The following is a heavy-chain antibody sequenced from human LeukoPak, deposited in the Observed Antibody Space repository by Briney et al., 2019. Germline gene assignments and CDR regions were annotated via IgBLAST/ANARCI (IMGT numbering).Heavy chain of an antibody. CDR1: GYTFTSYG. V-gene: IGHV1-18*01. D-gene: IGHD6-19*01. J-gene: IGHJ5*02. CDR3: ARVFGYSSGWYYWFDP. CDR2: ISAYNGNT. Sequence: ASVKVSCKASGYTFTSYGISWVRQAPGQGLEWMGWISAYNGNTNYAQKLQGRVTMTTDTSTSTAYMELRSLRSDDTAVYYRARVFGYSSGWYYWFDPWGQGTLVTVSS.